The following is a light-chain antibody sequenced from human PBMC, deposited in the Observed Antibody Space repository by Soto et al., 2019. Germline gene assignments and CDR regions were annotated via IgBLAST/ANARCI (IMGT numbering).Light chain of an antibody. CDR3: QQYNSYSWT. Sequence: DIQMTQSPSTLSASVGDRVTITFRASQSISSYLNWYQQKPGKAPKLLIYKASSLESGVPSRFSGSGSGTESTLTISSLQPDDFATYYCQQYNSYSWTFGQGTKVDIK. V-gene: IGKV1-5*03. J-gene: IGKJ1*01. CDR1: QSISSY. CDR2: KAS.